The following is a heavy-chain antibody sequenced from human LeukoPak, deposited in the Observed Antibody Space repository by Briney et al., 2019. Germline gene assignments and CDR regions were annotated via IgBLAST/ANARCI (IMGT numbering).Heavy chain of an antibody. V-gene: IGHV4-4*07. D-gene: IGHD2-2*01. CDR3: ARGGSSVVVPADGFSEGVTISNYYYYYYMDV. CDR1: GGSISSYY. J-gene: IGHJ6*03. CDR2: IYTSGST. Sequence: SETLSLTCTVSGGSISSYYWSWIRQPAGKGLEWIGRIYTSGSTNYNPSLKSRVTMSVDTSKNQFSLKLSSVTAADTAVYYCARGGSSVVVPADGFSEGVTISNYYYYYYMDVWGKGTTVTVSS.